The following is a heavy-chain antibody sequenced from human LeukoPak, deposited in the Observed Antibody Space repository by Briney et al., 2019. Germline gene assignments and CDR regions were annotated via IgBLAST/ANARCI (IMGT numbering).Heavy chain of an antibody. V-gene: IGHV1-24*01. CDR1: GYTLTELS. CDR2: FDPEGGET. J-gene: IGHJ4*02. Sequence: ASVKVSCKVSGYTLTELSMHWVRQAPGKGPEWMGGFDPEGGETIYAQKFQGRVTMTEDTSTDTAYMELSGLRSEDTAVYYCATVGAVAGTEGFDYWGQGTLVTVSS. D-gene: IGHD6-19*01. CDR3: ATVGAVAGTEGFDY.